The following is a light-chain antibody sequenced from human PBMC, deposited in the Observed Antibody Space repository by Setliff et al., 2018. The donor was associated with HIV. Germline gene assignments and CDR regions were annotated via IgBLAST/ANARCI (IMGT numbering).Light chain of an antibody. V-gene: IGLV2-14*01. J-gene: IGLJ1*01. CDR2: DVS. Sequence: QSVPTQPASVSGSTGQSITISCTGTSSDVGGYNYVSWYQQHPVKAPKLMIYDVSKRPSGVSNRFSGSKSCNTASLTISGLQAEDEADYYCSSYTSSSTYVFGTGTKVTVL. CDR1: SSDVGGYNY. CDR3: SSYTSSSTYV.